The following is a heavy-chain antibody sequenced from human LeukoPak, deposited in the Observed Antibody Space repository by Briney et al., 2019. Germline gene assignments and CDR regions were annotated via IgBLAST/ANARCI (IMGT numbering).Heavy chain of an antibody. CDR2: ISGSGGST. J-gene: IGHJ6*02. Sequence: GGSLGLSCAASGFTFSSYAMSWVRQAPGKGLEWVSAISGSGGSTYYADSVKGRFTISRDNSKNTLYLQMNSLRAEDTAVYYCAKSEAKRGYYYYGMDVWGQGTTVTVSS. CDR3: AKSEAKRGYYYYGMDV. CDR1: GFTFSSYA. V-gene: IGHV3-23*01. D-gene: IGHD3-10*01.